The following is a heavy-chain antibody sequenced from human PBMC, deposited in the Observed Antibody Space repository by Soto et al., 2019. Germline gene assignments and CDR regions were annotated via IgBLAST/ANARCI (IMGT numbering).Heavy chain of an antibody. Sequence: PGGSLRLSYAASGFTLSTYGMTWVRQAPGKGLEWVSAITGTGGNTYYVDSVKGRFTSSRGNSKNMLYLQVNSLRVEDTAVYYCARIRGYWYGLDVWGQGTTVTVSS. CDR3: ARIRGYWYGLDV. J-gene: IGHJ6*02. CDR2: ITGTGGNT. V-gene: IGHV3-23*01. CDR1: GFTLSTYG.